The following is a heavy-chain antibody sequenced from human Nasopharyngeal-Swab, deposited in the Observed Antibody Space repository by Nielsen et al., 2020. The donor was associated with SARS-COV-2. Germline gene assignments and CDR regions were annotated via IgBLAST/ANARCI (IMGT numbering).Heavy chain of an antibody. CDR1: GFTFISYA. CDR3: AREVVMHAFDI. CDR2: ISYDGSNK. D-gene: IGHD3-22*01. Sequence: GGLLRLPCAASGFTFISYAMHWVRQAPGKGLDWVAVISYDGSNKYYADPVKGRFTISRDNSKNTLYLQMNSLRAEDTAVYYCAREVVMHAFDIWGQGTMVTVSS. V-gene: IGHV3-30-3*01. J-gene: IGHJ3*02.